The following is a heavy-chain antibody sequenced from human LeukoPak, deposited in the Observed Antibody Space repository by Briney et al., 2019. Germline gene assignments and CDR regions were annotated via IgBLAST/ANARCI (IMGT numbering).Heavy chain of an antibody. CDR3: ACAIDYGDYGDNYYGMDV. J-gene: IGHJ6*02. V-gene: IGHV1-69*01. Sequence: VASVKVSCKASGGTFSSYAISWVRQAPGQGLEWMGGIIPIFGTANYAQKFQGRVTITADESTSTAYMELSSLRSEDTAVYYCACAIDYGDYGDNYYGMDVWGQGTTVTVSS. CDR2: IIPIFGTA. D-gene: IGHD4-17*01. CDR1: GGTFSSYA.